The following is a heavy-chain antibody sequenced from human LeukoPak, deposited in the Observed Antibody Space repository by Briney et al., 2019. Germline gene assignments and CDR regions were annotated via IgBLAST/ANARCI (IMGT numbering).Heavy chain of an antibody. CDR3: ARGRGRPRRYYFDY. CDR2: INHSGST. Sequence: SETLSLTCAVYGGSFSGYYWSWIRQPPGKGLEWIGEINHSGSTNYNPSLKSRVTISVDPSKNQFSLKLSSVTAADTAVYYCARGRGRPRRYYFDYWGQGTLVTVSS. CDR1: GGSFSGYY. D-gene: IGHD3-10*01. V-gene: IGHV4-34*01. J-gene: IGHJ4*02.